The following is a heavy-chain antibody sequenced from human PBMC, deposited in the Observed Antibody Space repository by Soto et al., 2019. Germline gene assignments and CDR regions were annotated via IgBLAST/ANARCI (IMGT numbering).Heavy chain of an antibody. CDR1: GGSFSGYY. D-gene: IGHD3-3*01. CDR2: INHSGST. CDR3: ARGNDFWSGYYYWCDP. Sequence: QVQLQQWGAGLLKPSETLSLTCAVYGGSFSGYYWSWIRQPPGKGLEWIGEINHSGSTNYNPSLKSRVTISVDTSKNQFSLKLSSVTAADTAVYYCARGNDFWSGYYYWCDPWGQGTLVTVSS. J-gene: IGHJ5*02. V-gene: IGHV4-34*01.